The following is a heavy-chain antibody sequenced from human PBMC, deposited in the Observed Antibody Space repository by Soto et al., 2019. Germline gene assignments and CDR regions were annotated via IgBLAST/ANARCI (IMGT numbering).Heavy chain of an antibody. Sequence: EVQLVESGGGLVQPGGSLRLSCAASGFTFSRHDMHWVRQVRGKGLEWVSGITPAGGPNCRDSVKGRFTISRENAKNSLNLQMNSLSAGDTAIYYCAREIATDGHWYFDLWGRGTLVTVSS. CDR1: GFTFSRHD. J-gene: IGHJ2*01. V-gene: IGHV3-13*05. CDR3: AREIATDGHWYFDL. D-gene: IGHD2-21*01. CDR2: ITPAGGP.